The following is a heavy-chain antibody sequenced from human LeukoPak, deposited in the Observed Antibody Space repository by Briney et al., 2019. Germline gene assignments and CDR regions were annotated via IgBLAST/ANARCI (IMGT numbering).Heavy chain of an antibody. CDR3: ARGEAAAGIPYYYYMDV. V-gene: IGHV1-69*05. Sequence: AASVKVSCKASGGTFSSCAISWVRQAPGQGLEWMGGIIPIFGTANYAQKFQGRVTITTDESTSTAYMELSSLRSEDTAVYYCARGEAAAGIPYYYYMDVWGKGTTVTVSS. CDR2: IIPIFGTA. J-gene: IGHJ6*03. CDR1: GGTFSSCA. D-gene: IGHD6-13*01.